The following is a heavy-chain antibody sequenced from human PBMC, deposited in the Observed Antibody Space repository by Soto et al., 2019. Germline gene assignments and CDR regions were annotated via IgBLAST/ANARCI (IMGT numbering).Heavy chain of an antibody. CDR1: GFTFSSYA. D-gene: IGHD3-9*01. J-gene: IGHJ6*02. CDR3: ARDLVLRYFDWSSYYYYGMDV. CDR2: ISYDGSNK. V-gene: IGHV3-30-3*01. Sequence: GGSLRLSCAASGFTFSSYAMHWVRQAPGKGLEWVAVISYDGSNKYYADSVKGRFTISRDNSKNTLYLQMNSLRAEDTAVYYCARDLVLRYFDWSSYYYYGMDVWGQGTTVTVSS.